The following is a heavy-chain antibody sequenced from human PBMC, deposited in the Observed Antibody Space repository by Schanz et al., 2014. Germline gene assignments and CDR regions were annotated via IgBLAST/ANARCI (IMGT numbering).Heavy chain of an antibody. CDR3: AARETRSTAACYPS. CDR2: ISSSGNII. D-gene: IGHD2-2*01. CDR1: GFTFSDSF. J-gene: IGHJ4*02. Sequence: QVLLVESGGGLVKPGGSLRLSCSASGFTFSDSFMSWIRQTPGKGQEWLSYISSSGNIIHYADSVKGRCTTTRNNAKNNPYFQMTGRRAEDAAVYYCAARETRSTAACYPSWGQGTLVTVSS. V-gene: IGHV3-11*01.